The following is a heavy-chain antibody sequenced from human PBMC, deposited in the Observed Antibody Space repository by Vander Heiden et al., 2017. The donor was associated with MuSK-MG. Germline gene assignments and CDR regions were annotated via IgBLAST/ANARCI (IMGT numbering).Heavy chain of an antibody. V-gene: IGHV4-39*01. CDR3: ATYSLLGGSSWFN. Sequence: QLQLQESGPGLVKPSETLSLSYTVSGASISSNSYYWGWIRQPPGKGLEWIGSVYYSGNTYYNPSLKSRVTMSVDTSKNEFSLKLTSVTAADTAVYFCATYSLLGGSSWFNWGQGTLVTVSS. J-gene: IGHJ4*02. D-gene: IGHD6-13*01. CDR1: GASISSNSYY. CDR2: VYYSGNT.